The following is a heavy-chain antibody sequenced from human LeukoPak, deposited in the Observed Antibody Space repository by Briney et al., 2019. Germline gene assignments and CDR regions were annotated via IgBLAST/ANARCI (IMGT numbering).Heavy chain of an antibody. CDR3: ARLGDYGGTPFDY. CDR1: GGSISGTNSY. Sequence: LETLSLTCTVSGGSISGTNSYWGWIRQPPGKGLEWIGSIYYSGSTYYNPSLESRVTISVDTSKNQFSLKLSSVTAADAAVYYCARLGDYGGTPFDYWGQGTLVTVSS. V-gene: IGHV4-39*01. CDR2: IYYSGST. D-gene: IGHD4-23*01. J-gene: IGHJ4*02.